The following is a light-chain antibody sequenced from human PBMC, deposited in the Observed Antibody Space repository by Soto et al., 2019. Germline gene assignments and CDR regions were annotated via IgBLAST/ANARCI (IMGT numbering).Light chain of an antibody. Sequence: EIVMTQSPATLSVSPGERATLSCRASQSVSSNLAWYQQKPGQAPRLLIYGASTRATGITARFSGSGSGTEFNLTISSLQSEDFAVYYCQQYNYWPRTFGQGTKVEIK. CDR1: QSVSSN. V-gene: IGKV3-15*01. CDR3: QQYNYWPRT. J-gene: IGKJ1*01. CDR2: GAS.